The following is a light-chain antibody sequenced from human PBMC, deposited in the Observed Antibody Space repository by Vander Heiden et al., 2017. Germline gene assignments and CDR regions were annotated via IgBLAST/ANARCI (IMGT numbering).Light chain of an antibody. J-gene: IGLJ1*01. CDR3: LVYYRGSYV. CDR1: TGAVTSGYY. Sequence: QTVGTQGPSLTVYPGGTVTPTCAARTGAVTSGYYPNLFQQKPGQAPRALIYSTINKHSWTPARFSGSLLGGKAALTLSGMQPEDEAEYYCLVYYRGSYVFGTGIKVTVL. V-gene: IGLV7-43*01. CDR2: STI.